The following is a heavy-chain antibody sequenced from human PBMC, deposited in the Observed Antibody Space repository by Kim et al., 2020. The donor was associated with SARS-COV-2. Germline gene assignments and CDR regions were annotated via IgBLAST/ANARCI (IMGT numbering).Heavy chain of an antibody. CDR2: IRTDNSYT. Sequence: GGSLRLSCAASGFTFADYYMAWIRQAPGKGLEWISHIRTDNSYTEYADSVRGRFTISRDNAGNSLYLEMSGLTADDTAVYYCARLPPYQRHFDNWGRGALVTVSS. V-gene: IGHV3-11*03. CDR1: GFTFADYY. J-gene: IGHJ4*02. D-gene: IGHD2-2*01. CDR3: ARLPPYQRHFDN.